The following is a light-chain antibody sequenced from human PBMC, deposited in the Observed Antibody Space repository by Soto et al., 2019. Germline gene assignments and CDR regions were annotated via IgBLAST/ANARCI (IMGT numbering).Light chain of an antibody. CDR1: QSVSSN. CDR3: QRGDT. Sequence: EIVLTQSPATLSLSPGERATLSCRASQSVSSNLAWYQQKPGQAPRLLIYDASNRATGIPARFSGSGSGTDFTLTISRLEPEDFAVYYCQRGDTFGQGIRLEIK. J-gene: IGKJ5*01. CDR2: DAS. V-gene: IGKV3-11*01.